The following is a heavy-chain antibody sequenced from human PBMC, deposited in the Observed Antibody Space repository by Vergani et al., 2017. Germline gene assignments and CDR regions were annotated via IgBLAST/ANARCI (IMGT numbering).Heavy chain of an antibody. J-gene: IGHJ6*02. V-gene: IGHV4-34*01. CDR3: ARVLGYSYGWSYYYYGMDV. CDR1: GGSFSGYY. Sequence: QVQLQQWGAGLLKPSETLSLTCAVYGGSFSGYYWSWIRQPPGKGLEWIGEINHSGSTNYNPSLKSRVTISVDTSNNQFSLKLSSVTAADTAVYYCARVLGYSYGWSYYYYGMDVWGQGTTVTVSS. CDR2: INHSGST. D-gene: IGHD5-18*01.